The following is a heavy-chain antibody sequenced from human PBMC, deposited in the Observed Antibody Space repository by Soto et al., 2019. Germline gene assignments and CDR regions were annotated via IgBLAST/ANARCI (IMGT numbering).Heavy chain of an antibody. J-gene: IGHJ4*02. CDR1: GGSISSGGYS. D-gene: IGHD3-10*01. CDR3: ARAYGSGSYSNVPYFDY. Sequence: SETLSLTCAVSGGSISSGGYSWSWIRQPPGKGLEWIGYIYHSGSTYYNPSLKSRVTISVDRSKIQFSLKLSSVTAADTAVYYCARAYGSGSYSNVPYFDYWGQGTRVTVSS. V-gene: IGHV4-30-2*01. CDR2: IYHSGST.